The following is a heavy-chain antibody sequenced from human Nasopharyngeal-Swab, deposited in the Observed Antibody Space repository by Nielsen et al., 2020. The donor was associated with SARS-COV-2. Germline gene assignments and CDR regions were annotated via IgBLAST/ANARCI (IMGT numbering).Heavy chain of an antibody. CDR2: IVPALGLP. J-gene: IGHJ4*02. V-gene: IGHV1-69*10. D-gene: IGHD5-12*01. CDR3: AREGEYGAYDAPDY. CDR1: GDTFTNSA. Sequence: SVTVSCETSGDTFTNSAISWVRQAPAQGLEWMGGIVPALGLPHYAQKLRGRLTISADRSTTTSYLELSSLRSEDTAIYYCAREGEYGAYDAPDYWGQGTLVTVSS.